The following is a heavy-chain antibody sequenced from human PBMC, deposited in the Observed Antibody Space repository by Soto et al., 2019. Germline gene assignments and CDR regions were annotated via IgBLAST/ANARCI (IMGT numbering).Heavy chain of an antibody. CDR3: ARRTSGWYLDY. V-gene: IGHV3-23*01. D-gene: IGHD6-19*01. CDR1: GFTFSSYA. CDR2: ISGSGGST. Sequence: EVQLLESGGGLVQPGGSLRLSCAASGFTFSSYAMSWVRQAPGKGLEWVSAISGSGGSTYYADSVKGRFTISRDNSKNTLYRQMNSLRAEDKAVDYCARRTSGWYLDYWGQGTLVTVSS. J-gene: IGHJ4*02.